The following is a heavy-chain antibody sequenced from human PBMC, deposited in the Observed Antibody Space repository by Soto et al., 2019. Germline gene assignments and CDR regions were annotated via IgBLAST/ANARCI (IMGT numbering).Heavy chain of an antibody. CDR2: ISSNGGST. CDR3: ARDFPQLVNTAMVTGYYYYYMDV. CDR1: GFTFSSYA. Sequence: GGSLRLSCAASGFTFSSYAMHWVRQAPGKGLEYVSAISSNGGSTYYANSVKGRFTISGDNSKNTLYLQMGSLRAEDMAVYYCARDFPQLVNTAMVTGYYYYYMDVWGKGTTVTVSS. D-gene: IGHD5-18*01. J-gene: IGHJ6*03. V-gene: IGHV3-64*01.